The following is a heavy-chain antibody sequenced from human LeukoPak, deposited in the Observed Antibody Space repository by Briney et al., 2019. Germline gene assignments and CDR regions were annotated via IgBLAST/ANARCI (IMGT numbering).Heavy chain of an antibody. CDR2: ISYDGSNK. Sequence: PGGSLRLSCAASGFTFSSYGMHWVRQAPGKGLEWVAVISYDGSNKYYADSVKGQFTISRDNSKNTLYLQMNSLRAEDTAVYYCARVRSVRLAQFQHWGQGTLVTVSS. V-gene: IGHV3-30*19. CDR3: ARVRSVRLAQFQH. J-gene: IGHJ1*01. CDR1: GFTFSSYG.